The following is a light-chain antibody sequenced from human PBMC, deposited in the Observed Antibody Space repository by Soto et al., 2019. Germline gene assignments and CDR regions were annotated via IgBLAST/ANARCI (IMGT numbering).Light chain of an antibody. CDR3: QQYDILPIT. CDR2: DAS. Sequence: DIQMTQSPSSLSASVGDRVTITCQATKDISNYLNWYQQKPGKAPNLLIHDASILQSGVPSRFSGSGSGTHFTFTISSLQTEDIGTYYCQQYDILPITFGRGTRLEIK. V-gene: IGKV1-33*01. CDR1: KDISNY. J-gene: IGKJ5*01.